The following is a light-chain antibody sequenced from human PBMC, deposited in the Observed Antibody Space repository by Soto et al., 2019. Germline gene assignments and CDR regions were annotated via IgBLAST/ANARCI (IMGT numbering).Light chain of an antibody. CDR1: EGISSTF. CDR3: QQYNNWPWT. Sequence: ETVLTQSPGTLSLSPGERATLXXRAREGISSTFLAWFQQKPGQAPRXXIYGTSSRATGIPDRFSGSGSGTDFTLTISSLQSEDFAVYYCQQYNNWPWTFGQGTKV. CDR2: GTS. J-gene: IGKJ1*01. V-gene: IGKV3-20*01.